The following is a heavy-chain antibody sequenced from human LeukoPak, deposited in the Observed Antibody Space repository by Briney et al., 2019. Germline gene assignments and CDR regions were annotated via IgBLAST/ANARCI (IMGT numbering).Heavy chain of an antibody. D-gene: IGHD4-17*01. V-gene: IGHV4-34*01. CDR3: ARGSGGEGY. Sequence: SETLSLTCAVYGGSFSGYYWSWIRQPPGKGLEWIGEINHSGSTNYNPSLKSRVTISVDTSKNQFSLKLSPVTAADTAVYYCARGSGGEGYWGQGTLVTVSS. CDR2: INHSGST. CDR1: GGSFSGYY. J-gene: IGHJ4*02.